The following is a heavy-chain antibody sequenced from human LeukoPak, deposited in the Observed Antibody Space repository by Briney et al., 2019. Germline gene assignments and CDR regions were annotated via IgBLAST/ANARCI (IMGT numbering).Heavy chain of an antibody. CDR1: GYTFTRYG. CDR2: LSAYHGNT. Sequence: ASVKVSCKASGYTFTRYGINWVRQAPGEGLEWMGWLSAYHGNTNYAQKLQGRVSMNTDTSTSTAYMELRSLRSDDTAVYYCARHRRSWIQLDAFDIWGQGTMVTVSS. CDR3: ARHRRSWIQLDAFDI. J-gene: IGHJ3*02. V-gene: IGHV1-18*01. D-gene: IGHD5-18*01.